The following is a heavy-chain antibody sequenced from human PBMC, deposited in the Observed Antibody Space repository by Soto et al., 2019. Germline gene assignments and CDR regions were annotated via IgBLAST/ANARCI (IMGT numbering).Heavy chain of an antibody. Sequence: SGPTLVNPTQTLALTCTFSGFSLSGGGTGVGWIRQPPGKALEWVSLIYWNDDRRYSPSLKTRLTITKDTSKNQVVLTMTNMDPVDTATYYCAHRRDIDSSGHVRWGQGILVTVPQ. J-gene: IGHJ4*02. CDR2: IYWNDDR. V-gene: IGHV2-5*01. CDR1: GFSLSGGGTG. D-gene: IGHD3-22*01. CDR3: AHRRDIDSSGHVR.